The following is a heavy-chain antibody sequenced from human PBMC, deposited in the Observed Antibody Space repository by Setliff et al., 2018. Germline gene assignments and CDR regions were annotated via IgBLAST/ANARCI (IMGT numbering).Heavy chain of an antibody. D-gene: IGHD3-22*01. V-gene: IGHV1-2*04. Sequence: ASMKVSCKASGYTFTGYYMHWVRQAPGQGLEWMGWINPNSGGTNYAQKFQGWVTMTRDTSISTAYMELSRLRSDDTAVYYCARDRDSSGYPYYFDYWGQGTLVTVSS. CDR3: ARDRDSSGYPYYFDY. J-gene: IGHJ4*02. CDR1: GYTFTGYY. CDR2: INPNSGGT.